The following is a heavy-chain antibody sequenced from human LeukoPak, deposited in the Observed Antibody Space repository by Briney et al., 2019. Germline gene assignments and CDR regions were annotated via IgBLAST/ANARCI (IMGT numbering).Heavy chain of an antibody. Sequence: GGSLRLSCTVSGFTLSSYEMTWFRQAPGKGLEWVSSIGYSGGDTHYADSVKGRFTISRDNSKNTLYLQMNSLRAEDTAVYYCAELGITMIGGVWGKGTTVTISS. CDR1: GFTLSSYE. CDR3: AELGITMIGGV. D-gene: IGHD3-10*02. V-gene: IGHV3-23*01. CDR2: IGYSGGDT. J-gene: IGHJ6*04.